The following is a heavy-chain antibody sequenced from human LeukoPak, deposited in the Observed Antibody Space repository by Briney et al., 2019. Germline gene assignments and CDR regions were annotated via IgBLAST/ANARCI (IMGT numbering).Heavy chain of an antibody. D-gene: IGHD5-24*01. CDR3: ARRGMATTSYYYYYYMDV. CDR2: INHSGST. CDR1: GGSFSGYY. J-gene: IGHJ6*03. Sequence: SETLSLTCAVYGGSFSGYYWSWIRQPPGKGLEWIGEINHSGSTNYNPSLKSRVTISVDTSKNQFSLKLSSVTAADTAVYYCARRGMATTSYYYYYYMDVWGKGTTVTISS. V-gene: IGHV4-34*01.